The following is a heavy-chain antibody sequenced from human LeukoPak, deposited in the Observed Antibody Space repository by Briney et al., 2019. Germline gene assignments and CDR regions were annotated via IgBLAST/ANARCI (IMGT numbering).Heavy chain of an antibody. CDR3: ARDSYAVANAFDI. Sequence: PGGSLRLSCAASGFTFSIYNINWVRQAPGKGLEWVSSISRSSDDIFYADSVKGRFTISRDNAKKSLYLRMNSLRAEDTAVYYRARDSYAVANAFDIWGQGTRVTVSS. D-gene: IGHD6-19*01. V-gene: IGHV3-21*01. CDR2: ISRSSDDI. CDR1: GFTFSIYN. J-gene: IGHJ3*02.